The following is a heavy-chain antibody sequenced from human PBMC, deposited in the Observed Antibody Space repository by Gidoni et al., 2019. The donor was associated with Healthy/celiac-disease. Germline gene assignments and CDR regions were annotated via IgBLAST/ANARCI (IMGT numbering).Heavy chain of an antibody. J-gene: IGHJ4*02. V-gene: IGHV1-58*02. CDR1: GFTFTSSA. CDR2: IVVGSGNT. CDR3: AAGVFGVVNPFDY. D-gene: IGHD3-3*01. Sequence: ASGFTFTSSAMQWVRQARGQRLEWIGWIVVGSGNTNYAQKFQERVTITRDMSTSTAYMELSSLRSEDTAVYYCAAGVFGVVNPFDYWGQGTLVTVSS.